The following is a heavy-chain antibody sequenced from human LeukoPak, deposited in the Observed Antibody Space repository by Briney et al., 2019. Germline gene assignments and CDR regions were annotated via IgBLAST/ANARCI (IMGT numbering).Heavy chain of an antibody. CDR1: GSTFSNAW. V-gene: IGHV3-23*01. D-gene: IGHD2-21*02. CDR3: TTDPGGGDCD. J-gene: IGHJ4*02. CDR2: ISGGGTST. Sequence: GGSLRLSCAASGSTFSNAWMNWVRQAPGKGLEWVSTISGGGTSTYYADSVRGRFTISRDNSKNTLYLQMNSLKTEDTAVYYCTTDPGGGDCDWGQGTLVTVSS.